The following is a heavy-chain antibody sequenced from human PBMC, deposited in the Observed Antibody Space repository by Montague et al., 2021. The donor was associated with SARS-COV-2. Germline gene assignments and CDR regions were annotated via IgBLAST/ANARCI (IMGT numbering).Heavy chain of an antibody. CDR2: INHSGTT. CDR3: ARWDPQTLTLIGLRGKSASDY. J-gene: IGHJ4*02. CDR1: GGSFSGYY. V-gene: IGHV4-34*01. Sequence: SETLSLTCAVYGGSFSGYYWTWIRQSPGKGLEWIAEINHSGTTNYNFNPSLRSRVTISVDTSKSQFPLKLSSVTAADTGVYYCARWDPQTLTLIGLRGKSASDYWGQGTLVTVSS. D-gene: IGHD4-23*01.